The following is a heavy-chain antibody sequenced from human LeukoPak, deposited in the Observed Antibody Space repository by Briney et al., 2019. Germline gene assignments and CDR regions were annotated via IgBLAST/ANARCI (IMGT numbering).Heavy chain of an antibody. CDR3: ARDRSSTSPLGDY. CDR2: IYYSGST. V-gene: IGHV4-39*07. D-gene: IGHD2-2*01. CDR1: GGSISSSSYY. Sequence: SETLSLTCTVSGGSISSSSYYWGWIRQPPGKGLEWIGSIYYSGSTYYNPSLKSRVTISVDTSKNQFSLKLSSVTAADTAVYYCARDRSSTSPLGDYWGQGTLVTVSS. J-gene: IGHJ4*02.